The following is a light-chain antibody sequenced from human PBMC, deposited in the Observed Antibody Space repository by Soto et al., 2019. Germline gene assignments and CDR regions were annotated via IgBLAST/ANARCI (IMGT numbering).Light chain of an antibody. V-gene: IGLV2-14*01. CDR2: DVS. J-gene: IGLJ1*01. CDR1: SSDVGGYNY. CDR3: SSYTSRSSSTYV. Sequence: QSALTQPASVSGSPGQSITISCTGTSSDVGGYNYVSWYQQHPGKAPKLMIYDVSNRPSGLSNRFSGSKSGNTASLTISGRQAEDEADYYCSSYTSRSSSTYVFGTGTKVTVL.